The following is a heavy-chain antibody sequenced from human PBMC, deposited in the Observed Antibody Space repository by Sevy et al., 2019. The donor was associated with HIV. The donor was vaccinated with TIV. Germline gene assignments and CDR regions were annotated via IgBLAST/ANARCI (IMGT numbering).Heavy chain of an antibody. CDR1: GGSLSSGSYY. CDR2: ISYIGST. V-gene: IGHV4-61*01. D-gene: IGHD6-13*01. Sequence: SETLSLTCTVSGGSLSSGSYYWSWIRQPPGKGLEWLGYISYIGSTNYNPSLKSRVTISVDTSKNQLSRRLTSVTAADTAVYYCVRDRIAAAGGYFDNWGQGTLVTVSS. J-gene: IGHJ4*02. CDR3: VRDRIAAAGGYFDN.